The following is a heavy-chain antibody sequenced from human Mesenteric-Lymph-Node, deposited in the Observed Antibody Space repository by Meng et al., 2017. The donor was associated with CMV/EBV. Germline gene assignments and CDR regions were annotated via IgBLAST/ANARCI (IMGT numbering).Heavy chain of an antibody. Sequence: SLKISCAASGFTFDDYAMHWVRQAPGKGLEWVSGISWISGSIAYADSVKGRFTISRDNAKNSLYLQMNSLRAEDTALYYCAKGGVTIFGVSTDYYYAMDVWGQGTTVTVSS. CDR3: AKGGVTIFGVSTDYYYAMDV. CDR2: ISWISGSI. J-gene: IGHJ6*02. CDR1: GFTFDDYA. V-gene: IGHV3-9*01. D-gene: IGHD3-3*01.